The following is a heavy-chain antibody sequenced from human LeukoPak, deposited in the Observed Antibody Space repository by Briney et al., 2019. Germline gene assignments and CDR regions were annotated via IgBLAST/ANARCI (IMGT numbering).Heavy chain of an antibody. CDR3: AKDAVSYSSGSGSDY. J-gene: IGHJ4*02. V-gene: IGHV3-23*01. D-gene: IGHD6-19*01. Sequence: GGSLRLSCATSGFTFSSYAMSWVRQAPGKGLEWVSAITGSGGSTYYADSVKGRFTISRDNSKNTLYLQMNSLRAEDTAVYYCAKDAVSYSSGSGSDYWGQGTLVTVSS. CDR1: GFTFSSYA. CDR2: ITGSGGST.